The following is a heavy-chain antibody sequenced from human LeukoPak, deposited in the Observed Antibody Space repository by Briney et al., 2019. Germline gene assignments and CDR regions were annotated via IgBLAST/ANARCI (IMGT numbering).Heavy chain of an antibody. V-gene: IGHV3-30*18. D-gene: IGHD6-13*01. CDR2: ISYDGSNK. CDR3: AKDIAAAGPYYYYYGMDV. CDR1: GFTFSSYG. Sequence: PGRSLRLSCATSGFTFSSYGMHWVRQAPGKGLEWVAVISYDGSNKYYADSVKGRFTISRDNSKNTLYLQMNSLRAEDTAVYYCAKDIAAAGPYYYYYGMDVGGQGTTVTVSS. J-gene: IGHJ6*02.